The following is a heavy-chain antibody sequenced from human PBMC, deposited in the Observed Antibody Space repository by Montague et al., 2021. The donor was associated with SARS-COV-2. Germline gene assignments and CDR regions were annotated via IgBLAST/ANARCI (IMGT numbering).Heavy chain of an antibody. V-gene: IGHV4-59*08. Sequence: SETLSLTCTVAGDSVSRSFWNWIRQSPGKGLEWIGNVYYYGSVNSNPSLKSRLSISLDTSKTQLSLTLTSVTAADTATYYCARQITMVREPFDSWGQGTLVLVSS. CDR2: VYYYGSV. J-gene: IGHJ4*02. CDR1: GDSVSRSF. D-gene: IGHD3-10*01. CDR3: ARQITMVREPFDS.